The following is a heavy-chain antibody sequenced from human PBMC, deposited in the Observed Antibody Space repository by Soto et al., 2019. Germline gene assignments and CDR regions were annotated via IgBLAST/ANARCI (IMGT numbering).Heavy chain of an antibody. J-gene: IGHJ6*02. Sequence: VQLVESGGGVVQPGGSLRLSCAASGFTFSSYWMHWVRQAPGKGLVWVSRINSDGSSTSYADSVKGRFTISRDNAKNTLYLQMNSLRAEDTAVYYCARPGIAAADYYYGMDVWGQGTTVTVSS. CDR1: GFTFSSYW. CDR2: INSDGSST. D-gene: IGHD6-13*01. V-gene: IGHV3-74*02. CDR3: ARPGIAAADYYYGMDV.